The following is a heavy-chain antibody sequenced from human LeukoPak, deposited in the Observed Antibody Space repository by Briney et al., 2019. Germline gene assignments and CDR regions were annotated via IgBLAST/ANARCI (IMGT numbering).Heavy chain of an antibody. CDR3: ARDRRYSSGTKVHYYYMDV. J-gene: IGHJ6*03. CDR1: GYTFTGYY. Sequence: ASVKVSCKASGYTFTGYYMHWVRQAPGQGLEWMGRINPNSDGTNYAQKFQGRVTMTRDTSISTAYMELSRLRSDDTAVYYCARDRRYSSGTKVHYYYMDVWGKGTTVTVSS. CDR2: INPNSDGT. V-gene: IGHV1-2*06. D-gene: IGHD6-19*01.